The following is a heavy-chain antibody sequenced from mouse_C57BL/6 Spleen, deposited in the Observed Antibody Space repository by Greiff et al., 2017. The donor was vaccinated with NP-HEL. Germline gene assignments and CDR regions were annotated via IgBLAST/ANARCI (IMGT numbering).Heavy chain of an antibody. CDR3: ASPAFYFDY. CDR1: GYTFTGYW. J-gene: IGHJ2*01. Sequence: VQLQQSGAELMKPGASVKLSCKATGYTFTGYWIEWVKQRPGHGLEWIGEILPGSGSTYYNEKFKGKATLTADTSSNTAYMHLRRLTTADSAVYYCASPAFYFDYWGQGTTLTVSS. CDR2: ILPGSGST. V-gene: IGHV1-9*01.